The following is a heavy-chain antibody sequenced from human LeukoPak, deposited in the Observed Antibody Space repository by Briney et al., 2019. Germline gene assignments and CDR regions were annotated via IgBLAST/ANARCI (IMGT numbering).Heavy chain of an antibody. D-gene: IGHD3-3*01. V-gene: IGHV1-24*01. CDR1: GYTLTELS. CDR2: FDPEDGET. Sequence: ASVKVSFKVSGYTLTELSMHWVRQAPGKGLEWMGGFDPEDGETIYAQKFQGRVTMTEDTSTDTAYMELSRLRSDDTAVYYCAREERFLEWLLSPPSICFDYWGQGTLVTVSS. J-gene: IGHJ4*02. CDR3: AREERFLEWLLSPPSICFDY.